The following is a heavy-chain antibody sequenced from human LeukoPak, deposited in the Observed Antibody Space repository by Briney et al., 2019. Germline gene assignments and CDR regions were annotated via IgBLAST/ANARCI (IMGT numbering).Heavy chain of an antibody. CDR2: IYYSGST. CDR3: ARHSRGRRDGYNYYYFDY. J-gene: IGHJ4*02. Sequence: PSETLSPTCTVSGGSISSYYWSWIRQPPGEGLEWIGYIYYSGSTNYNPSLKSRVTISVDTSKNQFSLKLSSVTAADTAVYYCARHSRGRRDGYNYYYFDYWGQGTLVTVSS. CDR1: GGSISSYY. V-gene: IGHV4-59*08. D-gene: IGHD5-24*01.